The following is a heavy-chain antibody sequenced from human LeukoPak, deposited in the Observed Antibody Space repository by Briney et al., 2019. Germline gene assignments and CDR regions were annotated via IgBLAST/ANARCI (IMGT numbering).Heavy chain of an antibody. J-gene: IGHJ4*02. D-gene: IGHD2-2*02. CDR2: ITSGGNT. V-gene: IGHV3-23*01. CDR3: AKCPSIVVVPAATPFDY. CDR1: GFTFTNYA. Sequence: PGGSLRLSCPTSGFTFTNYAMSWVRQAPGKGLEWVSGITSGGNTYYADSVKGRFTISRDNSKNTLYLQMNSLRAEDTAVYYCAKCPSIVVVPAATPFDYWGQGTLVTVSS.